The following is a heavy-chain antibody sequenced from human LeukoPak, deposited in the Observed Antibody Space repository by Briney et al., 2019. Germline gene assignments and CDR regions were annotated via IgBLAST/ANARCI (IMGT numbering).Heavy chain of an antibody. J-gene: IGHJ4*02. CDR2: IYYSGST. D-gene: IGHD3-10*01. CDR3: ARTEITMVRGVIIDY. V-gene: IGHV4-59*08. CDR1: GGSISSYY. Sequence: PSETLSLTCTVSGGSISSYYWSWIRQPPGKGLEWIGYIYYSGSTNYNPSLKSRVTISVDTSKNQFSLKLSSVTAADTAVYYCARTEITMVRGVIIDYWGQGTLVTVSS.